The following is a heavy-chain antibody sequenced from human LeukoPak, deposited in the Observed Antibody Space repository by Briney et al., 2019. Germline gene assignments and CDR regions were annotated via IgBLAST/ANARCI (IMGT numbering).Heavy chain of an antibody. J-gene: IGHJ4*02. V-gene: IGHV3-74*01. CDR2: INTDESKI. CDR1: GFTFTMFG. CDR3: ARGGLFKYFFDY. D-gene: IGHD2-15*01. Sequence: GGSLRLSCAASGFTFTMFGMNWVRQAPGKGLEWVSRINTDESKINHADSVKGRFTISRDNAKNMLYLQMNSLRAEDTAVYYCARGGLFKYFFDYWGQGTPVTVSS.